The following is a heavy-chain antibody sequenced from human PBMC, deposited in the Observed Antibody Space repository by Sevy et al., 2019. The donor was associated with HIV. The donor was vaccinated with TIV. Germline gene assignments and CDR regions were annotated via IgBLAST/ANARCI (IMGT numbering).Heavy chain of an antibody. CDR1: GGSISSNSYY. D-gene: IGHD1-26*01. CDR3: ARHISDSGSYYAYYYYYYMDV. Sequence: SETLSLTCTVSGGSISSNSYYWGWIRQPPGKGLEWIGSIYYSGSTYYNPSLKSRVTISVDTSKNQFSLKLSSVTAAGTAVYYCARHISDSGSYYAYYYYYYMDVWGKGTTVTVSS. J-gene: IGHJ6*03. V-gene: IGHV4-39*01. CDR2: IYYSGST.